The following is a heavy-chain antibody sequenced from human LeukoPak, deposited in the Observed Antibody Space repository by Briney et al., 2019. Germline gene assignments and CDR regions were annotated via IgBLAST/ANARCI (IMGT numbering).Heavy chain of an antibody. D-gene: IGHD3-10*01. CDR2: IYHSGST. CDR3: ARGLESGRVDY. Sequence: PSETLSLTCAVCGDSISSGGYSWRWIRQPPGKGLEWIGYIYHSGSTYDNPSRKSRVTISVDRSKNQFSLKLSSVTAADTAVYYCARGLESGRVDYWGQGTLVTVSS. CDR1: GDSISSGGYS. J-gene: IGHJ4*02. V-gene: IGHV4-30-2*01.